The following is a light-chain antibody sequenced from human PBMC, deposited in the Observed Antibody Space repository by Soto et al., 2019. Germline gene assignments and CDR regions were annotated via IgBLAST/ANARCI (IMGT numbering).Light chain of an antibody. CDR1: SSDVGGYNY. CDR2: EVS. J-gene: IGLJ1*01. V-gene: IGLV2-8*01. Sequence: QSLLTQPPSAAGAHGHSVTISCTGTSSDVGGYNYVSWFQPHPGKAPKLMIYEVSKRHAGVPDRFAGYKSCHTASLTGSGLQVEDEAAYNCSSYAGSNNYGVFGTGTKLTFL. CDR3: SSYAGSNNYGV.